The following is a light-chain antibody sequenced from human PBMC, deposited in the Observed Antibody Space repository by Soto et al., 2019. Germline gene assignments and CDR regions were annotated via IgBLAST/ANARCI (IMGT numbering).Light chain of an antibody. CDR1: SGHSGHI. CDR3: ETWDTNTWV. V-gene: IGLV4-60*02. J-gene: IGLJ3*02. Sequence: QAVVTQSSSAAASLGSSVKLTCTLSSGHSGHIIAWHQQQPGKAPRYLMKLEGGGGYNKGSGLPDRFSGSSSGADRYLTISNLQFEDEADYYCETWDTNTWVFGGGTKVTVL. CDR2: LEGGGGY.